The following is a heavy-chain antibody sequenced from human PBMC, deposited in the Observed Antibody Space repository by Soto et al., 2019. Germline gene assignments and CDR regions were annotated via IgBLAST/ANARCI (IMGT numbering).Heavy chain of an antibody. CDR1: GDSINSYY. J-gene: IGHJ4*02. D-gene: IGHD2-8*01. V-gene: IGHV4-59*01. CDR3: ARDVSNCTNGVCYNYFDY. CDR2: IYYSGST. Sequence: PSETLSLTCTVSGDSINSYYWSWIRQPPGKGLEWIGYIYYSGSTNYNPSLKSRVTISVDTSKNQFSLKLSSVTAADTAVYYCARDVSNCTNGVCYNYFDYWGQGTLVTVSS.